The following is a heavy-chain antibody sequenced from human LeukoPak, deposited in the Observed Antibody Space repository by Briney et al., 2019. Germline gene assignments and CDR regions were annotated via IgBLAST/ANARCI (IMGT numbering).Heavy chain of an antibody. V-gene: IGHV3-21*01. J-gene: IGHJ3*01. CDR2: ISSSSSYI. CDR1: GFTFSSYD. CDR3: ARVDAFDL. Sequence: TGGSLRLSCAASGFTFSSYDMNWVRQAPGKGLEWASYISSSSSYIYYADSVKGRFTISRDNAKNSLYLQMNSLRAEDTAVYYCARVDAFDLWGQGTMVTVSS.